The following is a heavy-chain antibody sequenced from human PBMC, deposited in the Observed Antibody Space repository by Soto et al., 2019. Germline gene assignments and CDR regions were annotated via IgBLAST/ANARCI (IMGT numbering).Heavy chain of an antibody. CDR2: INHSGST. D-gene: IGHD6-19*01. CDR3: ARGTGSGWSYYYYMDV. CDR1: GGSFSGYY. Sequence: SETLSLTCAVYGGSFSGYYWSWIRQPPGKGLEWIGEINHSGSTNYNPSLKSRVTISVDTSKNQFSLKLSSVTAADTAVYYCARGTGSGWSYYYYMDVWGKGTTVTVSS. V-gene: IGHV4-34*01. J-gene: IGHJ6*03.